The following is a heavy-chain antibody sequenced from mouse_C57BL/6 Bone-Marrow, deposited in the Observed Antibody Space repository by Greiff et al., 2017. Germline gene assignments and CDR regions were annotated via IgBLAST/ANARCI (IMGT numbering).Heavy chain of an antibody. CDR1: GFNFKNTY. Sequence: VQLQQSVAELVRPGASVKLSCTASGFNFKNTYMHWVKQRPEQGLEWIGRIDPANGNTNYAPKFQGKATLTADTSSNTAYLQLSSLTSEDTAIYYCASQFAYWGQGTLVTVSA. V-gene: IGHV14-3*01. J-gene: IGHJ3*01. CDR3: ASQFAY. CDR2: IDPANGNT.